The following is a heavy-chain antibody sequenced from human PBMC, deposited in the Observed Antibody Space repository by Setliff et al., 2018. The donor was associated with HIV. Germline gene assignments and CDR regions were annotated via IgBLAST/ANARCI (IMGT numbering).Heavy chain of an antibody. CDR3: ARTRAPYFFDF. CDR2: IYYTGST. J-gene: IGHJ4*02. CDR1: GASISSSSHH. V-gene: IGHV4-39*07. Sequence: PSETLSLTCTVSGASISSSSHHWAWIRQPPGKGLEYIGNIYYTGSTHHNPSLESRVTISVDTSKNQCSLQLNSVTAADTAVYFCARTRAPYFFDFWGQGAQVTVSS. D-gene: IGHD1-26*01.